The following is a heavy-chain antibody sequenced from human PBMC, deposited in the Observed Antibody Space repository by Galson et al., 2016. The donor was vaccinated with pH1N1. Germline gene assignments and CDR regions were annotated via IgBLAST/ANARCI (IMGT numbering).Heavy chain of an antibody. CDR3: ATEDYYTSLY. CDR2: INRDGSRK. D-gene: IGHD1-26*01. CDR1: GFIFSDYW. Sequence: SLRLSCAASGFIFSDYWMSRVRQAPGKGLEWVAKINRDGSRKYYVDSMKGRCTISRDNAENSLSLQMNSLRVEDTALYYCATEDYYTSLYWGQGILVTVSS. J-gene: IGHJ4*02. V-gene: IGHV3-7*01.